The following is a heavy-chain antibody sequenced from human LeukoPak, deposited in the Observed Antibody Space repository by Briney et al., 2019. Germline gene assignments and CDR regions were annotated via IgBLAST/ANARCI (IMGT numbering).Heavy chain of an antibody. Sequence: ASVKVSCKASGYTFTGYYMHWVRQAPGQGLEWMGWINPNSGGTNYAQKFQGRVTMARDTSISTAYMELSRLRSDDTAVYYCARKANWGSYYMDVWGKGTTVTVSS. CDR3: ARKANWGSYYMDV. J-gene: IGHJ6*03. V-gene: IGHV1-2*02. CDR2: INPNSGGT. D-gene: IGHD7-27*01. CDR1: GYTFTGYY.